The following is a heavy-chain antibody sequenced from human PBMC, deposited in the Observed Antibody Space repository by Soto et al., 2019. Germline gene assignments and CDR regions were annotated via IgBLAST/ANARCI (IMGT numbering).Heavy chain of an antibody. J-gene: IGHJ6*02. CDR3: ARDGYHYVMDL. CDR1: GFPFGGYG. V-gene: IGHV3-7*01. Sequence: EAQLVESGGGLVQPGGSLRLSCAASGFPFGGYGLSWVRHTPGKGLEWVANTIQDGSGKYYLDSVKGRFTISRDNTENSLYLQMNSLGDDDTGVYYCARDGYHYVMDLWGQGTTVTVSS. CDR2: TIQDGSGK.